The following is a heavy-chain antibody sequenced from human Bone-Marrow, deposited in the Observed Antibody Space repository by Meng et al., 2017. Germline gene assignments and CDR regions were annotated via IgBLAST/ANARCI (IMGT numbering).Heavy chain of an antibody. Sequence: QLQLQESGSGLVKPSQTLSLTCAVSGASISSGGYSWSWIRQPPGKGLEWIGYIYHSGSTYYNPSLKSRVTISVDRSKNQFSLKLSSVTAADTAVYYCARGYCGGDCYIPFDNWFDPWGQGTLVTVSS. J-gene: IGHJ5*02. CDR1: GASISSGGYS. CDR2: IYHSGST. CDR3: ARGYCGGDCYIPFDNWFDP. D-gene: IGHD2-21*02. V-gene: IGHV4-30-2*01.